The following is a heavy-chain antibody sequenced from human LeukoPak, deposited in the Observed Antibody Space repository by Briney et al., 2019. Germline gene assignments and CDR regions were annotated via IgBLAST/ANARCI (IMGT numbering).Heavy chain of an antibody. CDR2: ISGSGGST. CDR1: GLTFSSYA. J-gene: IGHJ4*02. CDR3: AKDRVVYALILGNDY. D-gene: IGHD2-8*02. V-gene: IGHV3-23*01. Sequence: PGGSLRLSCAASGLTFSSYAMSWVRQAPGKGLEWVSAISGSGGSTYYADSVKGRFTISRDNSKNTLYLQMNSLRAEDTAVYYCAKDRVVYALILGNDYWGQGTLVTVSS.